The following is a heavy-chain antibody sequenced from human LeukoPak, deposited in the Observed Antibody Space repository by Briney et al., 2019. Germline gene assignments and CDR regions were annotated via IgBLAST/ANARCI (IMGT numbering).Heavy chain of an antibody. CDR3: ARGPRTDAF. CDR1: GGSMSTEY. Sequence: PSETLSLTCTVSGGSMSTEYWSWIRQPPGQGQEWIGYVYYSGRTGYNPSPKSRVTISVDTSKSQFSPRLRSLTAADTAVDFCARGPRTDAFWGQGTMVTVSS. CDR2: VYYSGRT. J-gene: IGHJ3*01. D-gene: IGHD3-16*01. V-gene: IGHV4-59*01.